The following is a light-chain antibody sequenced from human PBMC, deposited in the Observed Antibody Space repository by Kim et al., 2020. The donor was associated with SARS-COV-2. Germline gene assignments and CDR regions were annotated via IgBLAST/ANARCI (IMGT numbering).Light chain of an antibody. CDR3: AAWDDSLSGYV. V-gene: IGLV1-47*01. Sequence: ELTQPPSASGTPGQRVTISCSGSSSNIGSNYVYWYQQLPGTAPKLLIYRNNQRPSGVPDRFSGSKSGTSASLAISGLRSEDEADHYCAAWDDSLSGYVFGTGTKVTVL. J-gene: IGLJ1*01. CDR2: RNN. CDR1: SSNIGSNY.